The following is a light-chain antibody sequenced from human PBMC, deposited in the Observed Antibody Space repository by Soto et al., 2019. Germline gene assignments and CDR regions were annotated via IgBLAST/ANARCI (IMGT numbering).Light chain of an antibody. CDR1: QSVSSN. CDR2: GAS. CDR3: QQYTQSLWT. J-gene: IGKJ1*01. Sequence: EIVMTQSPATVSVSPGERATLSCRASQSVSSNLAWYQQKPGQAPRLLIYGASTRATGIPARFSGSGSGTDFTLTIDGLEPEDFAVYYCQQYTQSLWTFGQGTKVDIK. V-gene: IGKV3-15*01.